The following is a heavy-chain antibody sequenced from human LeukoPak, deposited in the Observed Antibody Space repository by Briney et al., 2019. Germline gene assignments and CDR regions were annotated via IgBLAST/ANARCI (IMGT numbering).Heavy chain of an antibody. J-gene: IGHJ4*02. V-gene: IGHV3-23*01. CDR2: ISSSGGST. Sequence: PGGSLRLSCAASGFTFSTYGMSWVRQAPGKGLEWVSGISSSGGSTYYADSVKGRFTISRDNSKNTLYLQMNSLRAEDTAVYYCAKGTKVGATILYYFDYWGQGTLVTVSS. D-gene: IGHD1-26*01. CDR3: AKGTKVGATILYYFDY. CDR1: GFTFSTYG.